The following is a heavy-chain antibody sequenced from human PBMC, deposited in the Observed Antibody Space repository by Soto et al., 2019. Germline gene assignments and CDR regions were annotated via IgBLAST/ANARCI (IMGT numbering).Heavy chain of an antibody. V-gene: IGHV3-33*01. CDR3: ARDQGGQSGNFIFDT. Sequence: GGSLRLSCAASGLSFSDYVMHWVRQAPGKGLDWVAVMWYHGRDLFYADSVKGRFTISRDNSKNTLYLQMNSLRAEDTAVYYCARDQGGQSGNFIFDTWGQGTLVTVSS. CDR1: GLSFSDYV. CDR2: MWYHGRDL. J-gene: IGHJ4*02. D-gene: IGHD3-16*01.